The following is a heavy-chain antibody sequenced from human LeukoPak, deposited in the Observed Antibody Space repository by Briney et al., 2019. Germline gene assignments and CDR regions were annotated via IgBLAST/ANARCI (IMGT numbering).Heavy chain of an antibody. J-gene: IGHJ4*02. CDR3: ARGWFGELLRVDY. Sequence: SETLSLTCTVSGYSISSGYYWGWIRQPPGKGLEWIGSIYHSGSTYYNPSLKSRVTISVDTSKNQFSLKLSSVTAADTAVYYCARGWFGELLRVDYWGQGTLVTVSS. V-gene: IGHV4-38-2*02. D-gene: IGHD3-10*01. CDR1: GYSISSGYY. CDR2: IYHSGST.